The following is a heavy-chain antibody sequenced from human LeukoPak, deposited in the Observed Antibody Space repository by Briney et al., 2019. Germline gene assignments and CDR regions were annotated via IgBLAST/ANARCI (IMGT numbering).Heavy chain of an antibody. CDR1: GFXFSSYS. V-gene: IGHV3-21*01. CDR2: ISSSSSYI. CDR3: AREPFRNYGDAQGDY. J-gene: IGHJ4*02. D-gene: IGHD4-17*01. Sequence: GGSLRLSCAASGFXFSSYSMNWVRQAPGKGLEWVSSISSSSSYIYYADSVKGRFTISRDNAKNSLYLQMNSLRAEDTAVYYCAREPFRNYGDAQGDYWGQGTLVTVSS.